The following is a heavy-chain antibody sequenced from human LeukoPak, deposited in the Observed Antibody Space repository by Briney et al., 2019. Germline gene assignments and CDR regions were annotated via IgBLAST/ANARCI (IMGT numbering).Heavy chain of an antibody. D-gene: IGHD3-9*01. Sequence: GGSLRLSCAASGFTVSSNYMSWVRQAPGKGLEWVSVIYSGGSTYYADSVKGRFTISRDNAKNSLYLQMNSLRAEDTAVYYCARDEYYDILTGYPKFDYWGQGTLVTVSS. CDR3: ARDEYYDILTGYPKFDY. J-gene: IGHJ4*02. V-gene: IGHV3-53*01. CDR2: IYSGGST. CDR1: GFTVSSNY.